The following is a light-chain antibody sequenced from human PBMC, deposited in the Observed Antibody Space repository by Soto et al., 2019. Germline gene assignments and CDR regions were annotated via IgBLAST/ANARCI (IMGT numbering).Light chain of an antibody. CDR3: QHYNSDPYS. CDR2: EAF. V-gene: IGKV1-5*03. J-gene: IGKJ2*01. CDR1: ENINNW. Sequence: DIQMTQSPSTLSASIGARVTITCRASENINNWLAWYQQKPGKAPDLLIYEAFSFESGVPSGFSGSGSGTEFTLTITSLQPDDFATYYCQHYNSDPYSFGQGTKLEIK.